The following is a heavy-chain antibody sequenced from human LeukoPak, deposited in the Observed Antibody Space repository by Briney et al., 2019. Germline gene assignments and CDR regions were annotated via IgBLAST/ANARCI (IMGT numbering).Heavy chain of an antibody. CDR3: ATPIASRRAFDI. CDR2: ISGSGGST. Sequence: GGSLRLSCAASGFTFSSYAMGWVRQAAGKGLEWVSAISGSGGSTYYADSVKGRFTISRDNSKNTLYLQMNSLSAEDTAVYYCATPIASRRAFDIWGQGTMVTVSS. J-gene: IGHJ3*02. V-gene: IGHV3-23*01. D-gene: IGHD1-26*01. CDR1: GFTFSSYA.